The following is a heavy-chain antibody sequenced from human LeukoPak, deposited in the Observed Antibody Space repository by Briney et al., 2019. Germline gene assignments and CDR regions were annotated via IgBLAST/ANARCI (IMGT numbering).Heavy chain of an antibody. CDR2: IYHSGST. CDR1: GYSISSGYY. Sequence: SETLSLTCTVSGYSISSGYYWGWIRQPPGKGLEWIGSIYHSGSTYYNPSLKSRVTISVDTSKNQFSLKLSSVTAADTAVYYCARDGGYYGSGGRYNWFDPWGQGTLVTVSS. D-gene: IGHD3-10*01. J-gene: IGHJ5*02. V-gene: IGHV4-38-2*02. CDR3: ARDGGYYGSGGRYNWFDP.